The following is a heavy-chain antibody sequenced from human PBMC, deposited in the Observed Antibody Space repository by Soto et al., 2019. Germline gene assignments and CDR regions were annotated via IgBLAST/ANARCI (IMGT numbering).Heavy chain of an antibody. Sequence: GGSLRLSCAASGFTFSSYWMSWVRQAPGKGLEWVANIKQDGSEKYYVDSVKGRFTISRDNAKNSLYLQMNSLGAEDTAVYYCARDDYDFWSGYYSRYAFDIWGQGTMVTVSS. CDR2: IKQDGSEK. J-gene: IGHJ3*02. CDR3: ARDDYDFWSGYYSRYAFDI. D-gene: IGHD3-3*01. V-gene: IGHV3-7*01. CDR1: GFTFSSYW.